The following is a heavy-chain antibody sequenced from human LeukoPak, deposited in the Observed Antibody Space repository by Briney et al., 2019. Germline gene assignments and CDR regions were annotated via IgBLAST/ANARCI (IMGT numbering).Heavy chain of an antibody. J-gene: IGHJ4*02. CDR1: GYTFTSYD. V-gene: IGHV1-8*01. Sequence: ASVKVSCKASGYTFTSYDINWVRQATGQGLEWMGWMNPNSGNTGYAQRFRGRVTMTRDTSISTAYLELSSLTSEDTAVYYCASHTYYLSSGSFGHWGQGTLVTVSS. CDR2: MNPNSGNT. CDR3: ASHTYYLSSGSFGH. D-gene: IGHD3-10*01.